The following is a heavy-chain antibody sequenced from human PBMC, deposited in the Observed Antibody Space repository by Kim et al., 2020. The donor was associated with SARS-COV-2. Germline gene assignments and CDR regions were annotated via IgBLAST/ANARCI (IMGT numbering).Heavy chain of an antibody. V-gene: IGHV5-51*01. J-gene: IGHJ4*02. CDR2: T. CDR3: ARRIAARGFDY. D-gene: IGHD6-6*01. Sequence: TRYSPSFQGQVTISVDKSISTAYLQWSSLKASDTAMYYCARRIAARGFDYWGQGTLVTVSS.